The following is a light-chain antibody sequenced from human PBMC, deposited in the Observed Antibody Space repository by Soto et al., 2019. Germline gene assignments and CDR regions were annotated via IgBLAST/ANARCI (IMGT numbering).Light chain of an antibody. V-gene: IGLV1-40*01. Sequence: QSVLTQPPSVSGAPGQRVTISCTGSSSNIGAGYDVHWYQQLPGTAPKLLIYGNSNRASGVPDRFSGSKSGTSASLAITGRQAEDEADYYCQSYDSSLSGWVVCGGTQLTVL. CDR2: GNS. CDR1: SSNIGAGYD. J-gene: IGLJ2*01. CDR3: QSYDSSLSGWV.